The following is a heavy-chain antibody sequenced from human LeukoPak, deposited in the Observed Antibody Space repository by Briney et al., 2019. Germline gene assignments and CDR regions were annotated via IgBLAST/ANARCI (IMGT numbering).Heavy chain of an antibody. CDR1: GGSISSYY. CDR2: IYYSGST. D-gene: IGHD3-3*01. V-gene: IGHV4-59*01. CDR3: ARAHDFWSGSKEWYYFDY. J-gene: IGHJ4*02. Sequence: SETLSLTCTVSGGSISSYYWSWIRQPPGKGPEWIGYIYYSGSTNYNPSLKSRVTISVDTSKNQFSLKLSSVTAADTAVYYCARAHDFWSGSKEWYYFDYWGQGTLVTVSS.